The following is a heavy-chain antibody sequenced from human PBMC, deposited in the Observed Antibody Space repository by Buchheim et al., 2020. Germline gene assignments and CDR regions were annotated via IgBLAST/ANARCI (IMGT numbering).Heavy chain of an antibody. CDR3: AREVITTADSDAFDI. CDR1: GGSISSDNYF. V-gene: IGHV4-31*03. D-gene: IGHD1-1*01. J-gene: IGHJ3*02. CDR2: IHYTGSA. Sequence: QVQLQESGPGLVKPSQTLSLTCSVSGGSISSDNYFWSWIRQHPGKALEWLGYIHYTGSAHYTPSLKSRISMSVATSKNEFSLHLLSVTAADTAVYYCAREVITTADSDAFDIWGQGT.